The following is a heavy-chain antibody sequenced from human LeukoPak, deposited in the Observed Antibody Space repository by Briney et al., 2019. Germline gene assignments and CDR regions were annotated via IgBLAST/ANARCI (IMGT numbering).Heavy chain of an antibody. CDR2: IKQDGSEK. CDR1: GFTFSSYW. D-gene: IGHD5-18*01. V-gene: IGHV3-7*01. CDR3: RGIQLWARTYAFDI. Sequence: PGGSLRLSCAASGFTFSSYWMSWVRQAPGKGLEWVANIKQDGSEKYYVDSVTGRFTISRDNAKNSLYLQMNSLRAEDTAVYYCRGIQLWARTYAFDIWGQGTMVTVSS. J-gene: IGHJ3*02.